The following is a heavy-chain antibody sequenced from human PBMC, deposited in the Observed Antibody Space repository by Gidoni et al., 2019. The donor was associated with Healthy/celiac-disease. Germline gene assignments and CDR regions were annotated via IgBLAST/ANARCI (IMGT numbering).Heavy chain of an antibody. CDR1: GGSFSGSY. Sequence: QVQLQQWGAGLLQPSETLSLTCAVYGGSFSGSYWSWIRQPPGKGLEWIGEINHSGSTNYNPSLKSRVTISVDTSKNQFSLKLSSVTAADTAVYYCARVPVIFGVVTPYGMDVWGQGTTVTVSS. CDR2: INHSGST. CDR3: ARVPVIFGVVTPYGMDV. J-gene: IGHJ6*02. D-gene: IGHD3-3*02. V-gene: IGHV4-34*01.